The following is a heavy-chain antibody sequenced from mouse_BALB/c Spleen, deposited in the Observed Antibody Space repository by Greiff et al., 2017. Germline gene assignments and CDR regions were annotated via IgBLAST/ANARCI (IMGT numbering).Heavy chain of an antibody. Sequence: QVQLKQSGAELAKPGSSVKMSCKASGYTFTSYWMHWVKQRPGQGLEWIGYINPSTGYTEYNQKFKDKATLTADKSSITAYMQLSSLTSEDSAVYYCARITTVVNFDYWGQGTTLTVSS. D-gene: IGHD1-1*01. CDR2: INPSTGYT. J-gene: IGHJ2*01. V-gene: IGHV1-7*01. CDR1: GYTFTSYW. CDR3: ARITTVVNFDY.